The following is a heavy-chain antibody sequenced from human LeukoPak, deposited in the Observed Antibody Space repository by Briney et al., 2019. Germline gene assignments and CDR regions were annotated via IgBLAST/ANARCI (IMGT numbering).Heavy chain of an antibody. CDR3: ARDLEAYQAVAGTFWFDP. V-gene: IGHV3-48*04. CDR2: ISSSGSTI. Sequence: GGSLRLSCAASGFTFSSNSMNWVRQAPGKGLECVSYISSSGSTIYYADSVKGRFTISRDNAKNSLYLQMSSLRAEDTAMYFCARDLEAYQAVAGTFWFDPWGQGTLVTVSS. CDR1: GFTFSSNS. D-gene: IGHD6-19*01. J-gene: IGHJ5*02.